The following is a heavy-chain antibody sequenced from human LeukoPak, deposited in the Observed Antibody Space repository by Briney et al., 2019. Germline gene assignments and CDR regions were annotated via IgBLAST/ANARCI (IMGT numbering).Heavy chain of an antibody. Sequence: SETLSLTCTVSGGSISSYYWSWIRQPPGKGLEWIGYIYYSGSTNYNPSLKGRVTISVDTSKNQFSLKLSSVTAADTAVYYCARDLGGALFDYWGQGTLVTVSS. D-gene: IGHD3-16*01. V-gene: IGHV4-59*01. J-gene: IGHJ4*02. CDR3: ARDLGGALFDY. CDR2: IYYSGST. CDR1: GGSISSYY.